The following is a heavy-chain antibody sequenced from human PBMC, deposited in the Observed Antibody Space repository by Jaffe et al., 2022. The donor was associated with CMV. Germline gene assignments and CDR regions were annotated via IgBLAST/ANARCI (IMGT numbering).Heavy chain of an antibody. D-gene: IGHD3-22*01. V-gene: IGHV4-59*13. J-gene: IGHJ4*02. CDR2: VSYSGST. Sequence: QVQLQESGPGLVKPSETLSLTCTVSGGSISPNYWSWIRQSPGKGLEWIGYVSYSGSTNYNPSLRSRVTISVDTSRNQFSLKLSSVTAADTAMYYCAKVLPTGDYYDGGFYLERGYFDYWGQGTLVTVSS. CDR3: AKVLPTGDYYDGGFYLERGYFDY. CDR1: GGSISPNY.